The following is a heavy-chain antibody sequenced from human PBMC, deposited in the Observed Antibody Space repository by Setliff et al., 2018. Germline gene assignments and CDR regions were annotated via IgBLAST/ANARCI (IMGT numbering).Heavy chain of an antibody. J-gene: IGHJ4*02. CDR2: IFYSGDT. Sequence: SETLSFTCTVSGGSISSSNWWTWVRQPPGKGLEWIGFIFYSGDTNYNPSLKSRVTMSVDTSKNQFSLKLNSVTAADTATYYCARDRSYYASGSFTKWFDYWGQGALVTVSS. CDR1: GGSISSSNW. CDR3: ARDRSYYASGSFTKWFDY. D-gene: IGHD3-10*01. V-gene: IGHV4-4*02.